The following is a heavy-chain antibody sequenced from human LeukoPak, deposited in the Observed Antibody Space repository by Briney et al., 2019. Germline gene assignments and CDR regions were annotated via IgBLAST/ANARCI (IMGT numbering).Heavy chain of an antibody. Sequence: SETLSLTCTVSGGSISSYYWSWIRQPPGKGLEWIGYIYYSGSTNYNPSLKSRVTISVDTSKNQFSLKLSSVTAADTAVYYCARLSDFWSGYTHDAFDIWGQGTMVTVSS. V-gene: IGHV4-59*12. CDR1: GGSISSYY. D-gene: IGHD3-3*01. CDR2: IYYSGST. J-gene: IGHJ3*02. CDR3: ARLSDFWSGYTHDAFDI.